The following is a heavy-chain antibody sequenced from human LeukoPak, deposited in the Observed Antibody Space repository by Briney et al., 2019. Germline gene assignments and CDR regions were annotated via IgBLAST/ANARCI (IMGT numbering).Heavy chain of an antibody. Sequence: ASVKVSCKASGYSFTGHYMHWVRQAPGQGLEWMGIINPSGGSTSYAQKFQGRVTMTRDMSTSTVYMELSSLRSEDTAVYYCARVGNTAMVTDYWGQGTLVTVSS. CDR3: ARVGNTAMVTDY. V-gene: IGHV1-46*01. CDR2: INPSGGST. D-gene: IGHD5-18*01. CDR1: GYSFTGHY. J-gene: IGHJ4*02.